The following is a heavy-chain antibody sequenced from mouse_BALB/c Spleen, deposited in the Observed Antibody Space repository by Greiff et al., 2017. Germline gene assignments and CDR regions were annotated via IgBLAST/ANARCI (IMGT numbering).Heavy chain of an antibody. D-gene: IGHD2-4*01. J-gene: IGHJ3*01. CDR3: ARYDYAFAY. CDR1: GYTFSSYW. V-gene: IGHV1-9*01. Sequence: QVQLQQSGAELMKPGASVKISCKATGYTFSSYWIEWVKQRPGHGLEWIGEILPGSGSTNYNEKFKGKATFTADTSSNTAYMQLSSLTSEDSAVYYCARYDYAFAYWGQGTLVTVSA. CDR2: ILPGSGST.